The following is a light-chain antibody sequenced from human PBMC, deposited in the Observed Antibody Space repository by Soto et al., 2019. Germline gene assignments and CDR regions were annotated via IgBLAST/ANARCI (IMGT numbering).Light chain of an antibody. CDR2: ANN. Sequence: QYVMTQQPTVAGAPGQRVTISCTGSSSNIGAGYDVHWYQQLPGTAPKLLIYANNNRPAGVPDRFSASKSGTSASLAITGLQAEDEADYYCQSYDTSPSGYVFGTGTKVAVL. V-gene: IGLV1-40*01. J-gene: IGLJ1*01. CDR1: SSNIGAGYD. CDR3: QSYDTSPSGYV.